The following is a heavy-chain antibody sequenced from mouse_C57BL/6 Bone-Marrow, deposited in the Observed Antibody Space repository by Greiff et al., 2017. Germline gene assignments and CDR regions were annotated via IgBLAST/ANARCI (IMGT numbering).Heavy chain of an antibody. J-gene: IGHJ3*01. CDR2: IYPGSGNT. V-gene: IGHV1-66*01. D-gene: IGHD2-4*01. CDR1: GYSFTSYY. CDR3: ARHYDYSWFAY. Sequence: QVQLQQSGPELVKPGASVKISCKASGYSFTSYYIHWVKQRPGQGLEWIGWIYPGSGNTKYNEKFKGKATLTADTSSSTAYMQLSSLTSEDSAVYYCARHYDYSWFAYWGQGTLVTVSA.